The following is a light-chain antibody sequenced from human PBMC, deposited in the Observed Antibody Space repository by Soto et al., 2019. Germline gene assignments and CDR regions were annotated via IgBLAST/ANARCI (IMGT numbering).Light chain of an antibody. Sequence: DIQMTQSHSTLSAYVGDRVTFTCRASQSISTWLAWYQQKPGKAPKLLLYDASSLQSGVPSTFSGSGSATEFTLTISALQTADFASYYGQQYMNYATFGQRTKVDI. J-gene: IGKJ1*01. CDR2: DAS. CDR3: QQYMNYAT. CDR1: QSISTW. V-gene: IGKV1-5*01.